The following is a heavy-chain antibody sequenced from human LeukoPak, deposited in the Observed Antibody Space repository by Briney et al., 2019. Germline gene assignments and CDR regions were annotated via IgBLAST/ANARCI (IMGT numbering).Heavy chain of an antibody. J-gene: IGHJ4*02. CDR2: LGGRGVLR. D-gene: IGHD3-22*01. V-gene: IGHV3-23*01. Sequence: PGGSLRLSCAASGFTFSNYALSWVRQAPGKGLEWVSTLGGRGVLRYYADSVRGRFTVSRDNSKNTLYLQMNSLRAEDTAVYYCARRDVSGYYALDHWGQGFLVTVSS. CDR1: GFTFSNYA. CDR3: ARRDVSGYYALDH.